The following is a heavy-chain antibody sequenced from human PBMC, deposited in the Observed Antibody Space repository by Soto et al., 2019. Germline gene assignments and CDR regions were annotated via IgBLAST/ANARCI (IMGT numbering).Heavy chain of an antibody. D-gene: IGHD2-2*01. CDR2: IRSKAYGGTT. CDR1: GFTFGDYA. CDR3: TRDLIVVVPAALEHDAFDI. V-gene: IGHV3-49*03. J-gene: IGHJ3*02. Sequence: GGSLRLSCTASGFTFGDYAMSWFRQAPGKGLEWVGFIRSKAYGGTTEYAASVKGRFTISRDDSKSIAYLQMNSLKTEDTAVYYCTRDLIVVVPAALEHDAFDIWGQGTMVTVSS.